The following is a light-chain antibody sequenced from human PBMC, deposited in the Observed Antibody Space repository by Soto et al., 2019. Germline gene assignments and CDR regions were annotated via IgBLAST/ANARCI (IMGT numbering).Light chain of an antibody. CDR1: QNITNN. J-gene: IGKJ5*01. CDR3: QQYYGLPPLT. Sequence: DIQMTQSPSSLSASIGDRVTITFQASQNITNNLSWYQQKPGKAPNLLIYHASKLAKGVTSRFSGSGSGTDFSFIITSLQREDLATYYCQQYYGLPPLTFGQGTRLENK. V-gene: IGKV1-33*01. CDR2: HAS.